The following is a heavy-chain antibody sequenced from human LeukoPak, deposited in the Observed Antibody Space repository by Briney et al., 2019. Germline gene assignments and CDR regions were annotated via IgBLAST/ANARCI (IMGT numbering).Heavy chain of an antibody. J-gene: IGHJ5*02. Sequence: SETLSLTCAVYGGSFSGCYWSWIRQPPGKGLEWIGEINHSGSTNYNPSLKSRVTISVDTSKNQFSLKLSSVTAADTAVYYCARLADNWNYGNWFDPWGQGTLVTVSS. CDR3: ARLADNWNYGNWFDP. D-gene: IGHD1-7*01. CDR2: INHSGST. CDR1: GGSFSGCY. V-gene: IGHV4-34*01.